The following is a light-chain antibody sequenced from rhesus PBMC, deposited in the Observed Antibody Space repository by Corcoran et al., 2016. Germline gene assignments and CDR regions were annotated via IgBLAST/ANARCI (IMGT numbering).Light chain of an antibody. J-gene: IGKJ4*01. CDR2: KVS. CDR3: MQGTHWPLT. Sequence: DVVMTQSPLSLPVTPGQPASISCRSSQSLLHSNGNTYLSWFLQKPGQPPRGLIYKVSNRDSGVPDRFSGSGAGTDFPLKISRVEAEDVGVYYCMQGTHWPLTFGGGTKVEIK. V-gene: IGKV2-64*01. CDR1: QSLLHSNGNTY.